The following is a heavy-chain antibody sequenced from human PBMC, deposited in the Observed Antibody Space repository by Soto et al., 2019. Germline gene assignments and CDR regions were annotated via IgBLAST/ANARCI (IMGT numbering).Heavy chain of an antibody. D-gene: IGHD3-16*01. CDR1: GFTFRGYV. CDR3: ARWGTSGGLDV. CDR2: TSYDGSNK. J-gene: IGHJ6*02. V-gene: IGHV3-33*05. Sequence: QVQLVESGGGVVQPGTSRRLSCVGSGFTFRGYVIHWVRQAPGKGLEWVALTSYDGSNKDYGDSVKGRFTISRDNSTNTVDLKMDSLGREDAALYYRARWGTSGGLDVWGQGTMVTVSS.